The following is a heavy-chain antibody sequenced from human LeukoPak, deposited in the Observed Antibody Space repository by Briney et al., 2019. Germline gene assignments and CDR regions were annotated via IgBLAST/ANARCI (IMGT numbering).Heavy chain of an antibody. CDR2: INPNSGGT. Sequence: GASVKASCKASGYTFTGYYIHWVRQAPGQGLEWMGWINPNSGGTNYAQKFQGWVTMTRDTSISTAYMELSRLRSDDTAVYYCARAKLDLDAFDIWGQGTMVTVSS. D-gene: IGHD3-3*02. V-gene: IGHV1-2*04. J-gene: IGHJ3*02. CDR1: GYTFTGYY. CDR3: ARAKLDLDAFDI.